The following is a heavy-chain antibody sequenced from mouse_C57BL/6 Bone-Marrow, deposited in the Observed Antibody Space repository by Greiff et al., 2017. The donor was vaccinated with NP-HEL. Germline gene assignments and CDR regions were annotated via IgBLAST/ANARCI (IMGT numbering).Heavy chain of an antibody. Sequence: VQGVESGPGLVAPSQSLSITCTVSGFSLTSYGVHWVRQPPGKGLEWLVVIWSDGSTTYNSALKSRLSISKDNSKSQVFLKMNSLQTDDTAMYYCARHSYGSSYVGYFDVWGTGTTVTVSS. CDR3: ARHSYGSSYVGYFDV. J-gene: IGHJ1*03. D-gene: IGHD1-1*01. CDR2: IWSDGST. V-gene: IGHV2-6-1*01. CDR1: GFSLTSYG.